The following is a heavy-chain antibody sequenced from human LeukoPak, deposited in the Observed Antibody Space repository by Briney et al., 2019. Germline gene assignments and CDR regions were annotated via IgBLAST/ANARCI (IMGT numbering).Heavy chain of an antibody. D-gene: IGHD3-10*01. Sequence: GASVKVSCKTSGYTFSNYDVNWLRQAPGQGLEWMGWISAYNGNTNYAQKLQGRVTMTTDTSTSTAYMELRSLRSDDTAVYYCARDIYGSGSYRGDWFDPWGQGTLVTVSS. V-gene: IGHV1-18*01. CDR3: ARDIYGSGSYRGDWFDP. J-gene: IGHJ5*02. CDR1: GYTFSNYD. CDR2: ISAYNGNT.